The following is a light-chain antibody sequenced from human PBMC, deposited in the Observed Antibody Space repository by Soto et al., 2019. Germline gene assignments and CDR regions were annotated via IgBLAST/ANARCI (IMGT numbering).Light chain of an antibody. CDR2: GAS. Sequence: MTQSPSTLSASVGDRVTITCRASQSISSNLAWYQQKPGQAPRLLIYGASNRATGIPDRFSGSGSGTDFTLTISSLQSEDFAVYYCQQYNNWWTFGQGTKVDIK. V-gene: IGKV3D-15*01. CDR3: QQYNNWWT. CDR1: QSISSN. J-gene: IGKJ1*01.